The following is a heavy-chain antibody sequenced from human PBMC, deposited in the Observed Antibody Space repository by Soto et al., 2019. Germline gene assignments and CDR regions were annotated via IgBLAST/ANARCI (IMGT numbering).Heavy chain of an antibody. V-gene: IGHV1-18*01. CDR1: GYTFTSYC. Sequence: ASVKVSCKASGYTFTSYCISWVRQAPGQGLEWMGWISAYNGNTNYAQKLQGRVTMTTDTSTSTAYMELRSLRSDDTAVYYCARLQTAVVTLDYWGQGTLVTVSS. CDR2: ISAYNGNT. J-gene: IGHJ4*02. CDR3: ARLQTAVVTLDY. D-gene: IGHD2-21*02.